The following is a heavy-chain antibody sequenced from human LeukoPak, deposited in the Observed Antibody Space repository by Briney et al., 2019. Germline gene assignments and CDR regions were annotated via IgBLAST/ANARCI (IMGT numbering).Heavy chain of an antibody. CDR1: GYTFTSYD. Sequence: GASAKVSCKASGYTFTSYDINWVRQATGQGLEWMGWMNPNSGNTGYAQKFQGRVTMTRNTSISTAYMELSSLRSEDTAVYYCARGRRTHPTYYDILTGYLTFDYWGQGTLVTVSS. CDR2: MNPNSGNT. V-gene: IGHV1-8*01. CDR3: ARGRRTHPTYYDILTGYLTFDY. D-gene: IGHD3-9*01. J-gene: IGHJ4*02.